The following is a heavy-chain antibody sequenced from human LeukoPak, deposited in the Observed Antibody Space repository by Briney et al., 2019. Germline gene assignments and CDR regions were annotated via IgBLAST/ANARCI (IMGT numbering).Heavy chain of an antibody. CDR2: IYYSGST. CDR1: GGSIRSYY. Sequence: SETLSLTCTVSGGSIRSYYWSWIRQPPGKGLEWIGYIYYSGSTNYNPSLKSRVTISEDTSKNQFSLKLSSVAAADTAVYYCAGVVEVPAATGLWFDPWGQGTLVTVSS. J-gene: IGHJ5*02. CDR3: AGVVEVPAATGLWFDP. D-gene: IGHD2-2*01. V-gene: IGHV4-59*01.